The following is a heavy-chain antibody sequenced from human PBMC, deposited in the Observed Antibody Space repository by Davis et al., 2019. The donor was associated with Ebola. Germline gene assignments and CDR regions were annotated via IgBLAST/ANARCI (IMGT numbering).Heavy chain of an antibody. D-gene: IGHD5-18*01. V-gene: IGHV3-7*01. J-gene: IGHJ6*02. Sequence: GGSLRLSCAASGFTFSSYSMSWVRQAPGKGLEWVANMKPDGTEEYYADSVKGRFTISRDNSKNTLYLQMNSLRAEDTAVYYCARDRSLGYSYGYDYYYYGMDVWGQGTTVTVSS. CDR2: MKPDGTEE. CDR3: ARDRSLGYSYGYDYYYYGMDV. CDR1: GFTFSSYS.